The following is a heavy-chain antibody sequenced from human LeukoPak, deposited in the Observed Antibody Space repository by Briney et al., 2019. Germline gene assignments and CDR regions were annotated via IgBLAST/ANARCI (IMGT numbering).Heavy chain of an antibody. J-gene: IGHJ4*02. CDR1: GGSISSGSYY. CDR3: ARGGRYDFWSGYELDY. V-gene: IGHV4-61*02. CDR2: IYTSGST. D-gene: IGHD3-3*01. Sequence: SQTLSLTCTVSGGSISSGSYYWSWIRQPAGKVLEWIGRIYTSGSTNYNPSLKSRVTISVDTSKNQFSLKLSSVTAADTAVYYCARGGRYDFWSGYELDYWGQGTLVTVSS.